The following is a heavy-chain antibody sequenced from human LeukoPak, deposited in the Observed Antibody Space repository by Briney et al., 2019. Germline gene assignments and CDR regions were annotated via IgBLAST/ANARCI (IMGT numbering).Heavy chain of an antibody. D-gene: IGHD3-22*01. CDR1: GGSFSGYY. CDR2: INHSGST. V-gene: IGHV4-34*01. Sequence: SETLSLTCAVYGGSFSGYYWSWIRQPPGKGLEWIGEINHSGSTNYNPSLKSRVTISVDTSKNQFSLKLSSVTAADTAVYYCARGEKYYYDSSGYFTGRVYFDYWGQGTLVTVSS. J-gene: IGHJ4*02. CDR3: ARGEKYYYDSSGYFTGRVYFDY.